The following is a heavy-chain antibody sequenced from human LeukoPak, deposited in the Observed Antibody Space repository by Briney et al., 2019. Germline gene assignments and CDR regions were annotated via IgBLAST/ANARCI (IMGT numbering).Heavy chain of an antibody. D-gene: IGHD6-13*01. Sequence: HPGGSLRLSCTVSGFTVSSNSMSWVRQAPGKGLEWVSFIYSGTIHYSDSVKGRFTISRDNSKNTLYLQMNSLRAEDTAVYYCARGGPAAGRFDYWGQGTLVTVSS. CDR2: IYSGTI. V-gene: IGHV3-53*01. CDR1: GFTVSSNS. J-gene: IGHJ4*02. CDR3: ARGGPAAGRFDY.